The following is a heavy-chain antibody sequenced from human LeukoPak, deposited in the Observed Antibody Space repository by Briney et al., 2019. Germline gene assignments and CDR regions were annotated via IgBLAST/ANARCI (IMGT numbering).Heavy chain of an antibody. CDR3: ARVADFDWLLEPYYYYGMDV. CDR2: INPNSGGT. V-gene: IGHV1-2*02. D-gene: IGHD3-9*01. J-gene: IGHJ6*02. Sequence: ASVKVSCKASGYTFTDYYMHWVRQAPGQGLEWMGWINPNSGGTNYAQKFQGRVTMTRDTSISTAYMELSRLRSDDTAVYYCARVADFDWLLEPYYYYGMDVWGQGTTVTVSS. CDR1: GYTFTDYY.